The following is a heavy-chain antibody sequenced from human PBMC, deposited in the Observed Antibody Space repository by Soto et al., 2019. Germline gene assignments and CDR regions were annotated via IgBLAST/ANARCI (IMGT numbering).Heavy chain of an antibody. CDR1: EGSFRDYV. V-gene: IGHV1-69*13. CDR3: ARGERAVANRVGMDV. Sequence: SVKVSCKASEGSFRDYVISWWRQGPGQGLDWMGGIIPSLGAAHYAQRFEGRVRITADGSTSTAFMEVTSLRSEDTAVYYCARGERAVANRVGMDVWGQGTSVTVSS. CDR2: IIPSLGAA. D-gene: IGHD6-19*01. J-gene: IGHJ6*02.